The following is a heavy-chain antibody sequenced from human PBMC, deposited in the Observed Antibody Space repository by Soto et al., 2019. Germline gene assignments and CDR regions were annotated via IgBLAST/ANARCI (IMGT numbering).Heavy chain of an antibody. CDR1: GYTFTFRY. V-gene: IGHV1-45*02. D-gene: IGHD1-1*01. CDR2: ITPFKSDT. CDR3: ARSTFAGSDAFEI. J-gene: IGHJ3*02. Sequence: SVKVSCKASGYTFTFRYLHWVRQAPGQALEWMGWITPFKSDTNYAQKFQDRVTITRDRSVSTAYMELSNLRSDDTAMYYCARSTFAGSDAFEIWGQGTMVTVSS.